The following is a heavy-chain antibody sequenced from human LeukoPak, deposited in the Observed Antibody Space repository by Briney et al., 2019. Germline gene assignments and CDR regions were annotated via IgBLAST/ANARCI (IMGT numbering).Heavy chain of an antibody. D-gene: IGHD2-2*01. CDR1: GFTFSNHW. J-gene: IGHJ6*04. V-gene: IGHV3-7*01. CDR2: IKQDGSEK. CDR3: ARGRYCSSNSCYLDV. Sequence: GGSLRLSCAASGFTFSNHWMSWGRQAPGKGLEWVANIKQDGSEKYYVDSVKGRFTMSRDNAKNSLYLQMNSLRAEDTAVYYCARGRYCSSNSCYLDVWGKGTTVTVSS.